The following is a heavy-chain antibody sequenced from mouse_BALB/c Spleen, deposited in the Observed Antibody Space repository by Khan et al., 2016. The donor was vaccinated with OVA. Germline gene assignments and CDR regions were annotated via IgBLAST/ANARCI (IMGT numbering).Heavy chain of an antibody. D-gene: IGHD2-10*01. Sequence: VELVESGPGLVAPSQSLSITCTISGFSLTNYGVHWVRQPPGKGLEWLVLMWSDGSATYNSALKSRLTISMDNSKSQVFLKMHSLQPDDTAMYFCARQPYYHYNVMDYWGQGTSVTVSS. J-gene: IGHJ4*01. CDR1: GFSLTNYG. V-gene: IGHV2-6-1*01. CDR3: ARQPYYHYNVMDY. CDR2: MWSDGSA.